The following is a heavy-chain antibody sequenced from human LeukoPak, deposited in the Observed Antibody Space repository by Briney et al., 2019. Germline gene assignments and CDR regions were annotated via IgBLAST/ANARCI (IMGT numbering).Heavy chain of an antibody. J-gene: IGHJ4*02. D-gene: IGHD3-22*01. CDR2: ISYDGSNK. V-gene: IGHV3-30*18. Sequence: GGSLRLSCAASGFTFSSYGMHWVRQAPGKGLEWVAVISYDGSNKYYTDSVKGRFTISRDNSKNTLYLQMNSLRAEDTAVYYCAKDLIPGSGGYSSDYWGLGTLVTVSS. CDR1: GFTFSSYG. CDR3: AKDLIPGSGGYSSDY.